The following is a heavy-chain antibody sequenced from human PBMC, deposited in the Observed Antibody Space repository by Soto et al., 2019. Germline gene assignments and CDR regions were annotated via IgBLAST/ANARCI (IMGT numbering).Heavy chain of an antibody. CDR3: ARPFEIAAAMRYYGMDV. V-gene: IGHV1-69*13. Sequence: SVKVCCKASGGTFSSYAISWVRQAPGQGLEWMGGIIPIFGTANYAQKFQGRVTITADESTSTAYMELSSLRSEDTAVYYCARPFEIAAAMRYYGMDVWGQGTTVTVSS. CDR1: GGTFSSYA. CDR2: IIPIFGTA. J-gene: IGHJ6*02. D-gene: IGHD6-13*01.